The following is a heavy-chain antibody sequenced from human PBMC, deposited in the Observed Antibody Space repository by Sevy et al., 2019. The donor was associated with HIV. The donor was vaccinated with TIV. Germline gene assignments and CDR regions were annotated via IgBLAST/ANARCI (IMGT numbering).Heavy chain of an antibody. CDR2: IQSTTDGGTI. V-gene: IGHV3-15*01. D-gene: IGHD2-21*02. CDR1: GFTFSNAW. Sequence: GGSLRLSCVASGFTFSNAWMNWVRQAPGKGLEWVGRIQSTTDGGTIDNAAPVKGRFTISRDDSKNTLYLQMNSLKTEDTAVYYCTTDPMILLLVTDGVAVWGQGTTVTVSS. J-gene: IGHJ6*02. CDR3: TTDPMILLLVTDGVAV.